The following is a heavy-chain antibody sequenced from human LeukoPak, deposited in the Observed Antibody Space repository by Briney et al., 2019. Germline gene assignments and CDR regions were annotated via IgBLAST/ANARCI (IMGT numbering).Heavy chain of an antibody. CDR1: GGSISSNY. J-gene: IGHJ3*02. CDR2: IYDSEST. D-gene: IGHD3-22*01. CDR3: ARDKPYYDISGYLPPHAFDI. Sequence: SETLSLTCTVSGGSISSNYWTWIRQPPGKGLEWIGYIYDSESTNYNPSLKSRVTISVDTSKNRFSLKLSSVTAADTAVYYCARDKPYYDISGYLPPHAFDIWGQGTMVTVSS. V-gene: IGHV4-59*01.